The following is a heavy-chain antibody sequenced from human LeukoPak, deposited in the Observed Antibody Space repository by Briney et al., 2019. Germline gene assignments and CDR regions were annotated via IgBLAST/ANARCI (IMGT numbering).Heavy chain of an antibody. V-gene: IGHV4-59*11. J-gene: IGHJ6*02. CDR3: AKDIYGSGSYYGNGLDV. CDR1: DGSISNQY. Sequence: SETLSLTCTVSDGSISNQYWSWIRQPPGKGLEWIGNINYSGSTKYNPSLKSRVVVSVDTSKNQFSLKLSSVTAADTAVYYCAKDIYGSGSYYGNGLDVWGRGTTVTVSS. D-gene: IGHD3-10*01. CDR2: INYSGST.